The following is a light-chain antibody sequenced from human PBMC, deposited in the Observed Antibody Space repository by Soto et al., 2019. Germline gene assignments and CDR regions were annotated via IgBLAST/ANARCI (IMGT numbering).Light chain of an antibody. V-gene: IGKV1-5*03. Sequence: IQLTPTPSIRSGSEGVSVPLTCRASQTISSWLAWYQQKPGKAPKLLIYTASTLKSGVPSRFSGSGSGTEFTLTISSLQPEDFATYYCQHYNSYPEAFGQGTKVNIK. J-gene: IGKJ1*01. CDR1: QTISSW. CDR3: QHYNSYPEA. CDR2: TAS.